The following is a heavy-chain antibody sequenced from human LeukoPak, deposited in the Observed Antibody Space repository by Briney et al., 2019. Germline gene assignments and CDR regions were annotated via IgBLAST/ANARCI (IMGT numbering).Heavy chain of an antibody. D-gene: IGHD1-1*01. J-gene: IGHJ4*02. V-gene: IGHV3-48*01. Sequence: GGSLRLSCVASGVTFNTYNMNWVRQAPGKGLEWISYISSSSVSIYYADSVKGRFTISRDNSKNTLYLQMNSLRAEDTAVYYCARQTGTPLPSIFDYWGQGTLVTVSS. CDR2: ISSSSVSI. CDR1: GVTFNTYN. CDR3: ARQTGTPLPSIFDY.